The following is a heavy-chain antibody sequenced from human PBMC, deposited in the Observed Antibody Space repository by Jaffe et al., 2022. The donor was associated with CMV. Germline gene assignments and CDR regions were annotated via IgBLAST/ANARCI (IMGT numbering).Heavy chain of an antibody. V-gene: IGHV4-34*01. CDR3: ARGRPWNHRYYYYYYYMDV. Sequence: QVQLQQWGAGLLKPSETLSLTCAVYGGSFSGYYWSWIRQPPGKGLEWIGEINHSGSTNYNPSLKSRVTISVDTSKNQFSLKLSSVTAADTAVYYCARGRPWNHRYYYYYYYMDVWGKGTTVTVSS. CDR1: GGSFSGYY. CDR2: INHSGST. D-gene: IGHD1-1*01. J-gene: IGHJ6*03.